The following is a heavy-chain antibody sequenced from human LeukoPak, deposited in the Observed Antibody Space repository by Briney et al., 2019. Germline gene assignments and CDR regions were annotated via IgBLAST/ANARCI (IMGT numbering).Heavy chain of an antibody. D-gene: IGHD2-2*01. CDR3: AREYCSSTSCYWPDP. V-gene: IGHV1-2*02. CDR2: INPNSGGT. CDR1: GYTFTGYY. J-gene: IGHJ5*02. Sequence: GASVKVSCKASGYTFTGYYMHWVRQAPGQGLEWMGWINPNSGGTNYAQKFQGMVTMTRDTSISTAYMDLSRLRSDDTAVYYCAREYCSSTSCYWPDPWGQGTLATVSS.